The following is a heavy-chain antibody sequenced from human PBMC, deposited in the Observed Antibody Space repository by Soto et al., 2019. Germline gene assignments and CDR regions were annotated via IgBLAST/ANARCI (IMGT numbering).Heavy chain of an antibody. CDR3: ARGRRNDYIWGSFFFQAEDGIRDL. V-gene: IGHV4-34*01. D-gene: IGHD3-16*01. J-gene: IGHJ2*01. CDR2: INHSLST. Sequence: WIRKQPGKGLEWIGEINHSLSTNYNPPRKSRVTISVDTSKNQFSLKLSSVTAADTAVYYCARGRRNDYIWGSFFFQAEDGIRDL.